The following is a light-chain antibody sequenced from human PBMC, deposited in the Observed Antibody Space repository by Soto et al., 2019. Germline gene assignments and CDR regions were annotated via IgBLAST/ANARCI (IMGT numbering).Light chain of an antibody. J-gene: IGKJ2*01. V-gene: IGKV3-20*01. Sequence: TVLTQSPATLSLSPGERATLSCRASQSVISTYLSWYQQKPGQAPRLLIHGASKRASGIPDRFSGSGSGTEFTLTISSVEPEDFAVYYCQQYNTSPFAFGQGTKLEIK. CDR3: QQYNTSPFA. CDR2: GAS. CDR1: QSVISTY.